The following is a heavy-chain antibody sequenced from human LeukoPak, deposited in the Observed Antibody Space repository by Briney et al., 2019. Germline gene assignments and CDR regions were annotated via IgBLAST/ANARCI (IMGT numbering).Heavy chain of an antibody. V-gene: IGHV1-18*01. CDR2: ISTDNGDT. Sequence: GASVKVSCKSSGYTFTTYGITWVRQAPGQGLEWMGWISTDNGDTNYAQKLQGRVTMTTDTSTSTAYMELRSLRSDDTAVYYCAREGLGELTLDYWGQGTLVTVSS. J-gene: IGHJ4*02. D-gene: IGHD3-16*01. CDR3: AREGLGELTLDY. CDR1: GYTFTTYG.